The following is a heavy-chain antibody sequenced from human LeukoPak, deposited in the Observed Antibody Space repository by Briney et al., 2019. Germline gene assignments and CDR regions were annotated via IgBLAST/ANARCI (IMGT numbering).Heavy chain of an antibody. D-gene: IGHD1-26*01. CDR2: IYTSGST. CDR1: GGSSSSGSYY. V-gene: IGHV4-61*02. J-gene: IGHJ4*02. CDR3: AAQVGATRY. Sequence: PSETLSLTCTVCGGSSSSGSYYWGWIRQGAGKGLEWIVRIYTSGSTNYNPSLKRRVTISVDPSKNQFSLKLSSVTAADTAVYYCAAQVGATRYWGQGTLVTVSS.